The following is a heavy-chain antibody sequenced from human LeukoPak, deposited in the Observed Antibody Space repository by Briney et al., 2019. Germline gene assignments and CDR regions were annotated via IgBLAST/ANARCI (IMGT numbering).Heavy chain of an antibody. Sequence: SETLSLTCAVYGGSFSGYYWSWIRQPPGKGLEWIGEINHSGSTNYNPSLKSRVTISVDTSKNQFSLKLNSVTAADTAVYYCARDGGSLNSDYWGQGTLVTVSS. V-gene: IGHV4-34*01. CDR3: ARDGGSLNSDY. D-gene: IGHD2-15*01. CDR2: INHSGST. J-gene: IGHJ4*02. CDR1: GGSFSGYY.